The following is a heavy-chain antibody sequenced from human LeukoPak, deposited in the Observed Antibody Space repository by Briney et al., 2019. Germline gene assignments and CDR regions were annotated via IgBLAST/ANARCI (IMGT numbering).Heavy chain of an antibody. J-gene: IGHJ5*02. D-gene: IGHD6-13*01. Sequence: ASVKVSCKASGYTFTGYYMHWVRQAPGQGLEWMGRINPSSGGTNYAQKFQGRVTMTRDTSITTAYMELNSLRSDDTAVYYCARCRGEGVSSTWRGWFDPWGQGTLVTVSS. CDR3: ARCRGEGVSSTWRGWFDP. V-gene: IGHV1-2*06. CDR2: INPSSGGT. CDR1: GYTFTGYY.